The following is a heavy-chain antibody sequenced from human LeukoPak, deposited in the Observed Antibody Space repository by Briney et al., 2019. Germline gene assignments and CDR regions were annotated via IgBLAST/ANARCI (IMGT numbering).Heavy chain of an antibody. D-gene: IGHD1-26*01. CDR3: ARDSVGATSEDY. Sequence: ASVKVSCKASGYTFTSYGISWVRQAPGQGLEWMGWISAYNGNTNYAQKLQGRVTMTTDTSTSTAYMELRSLGSDDTAVYYCARDSVGATSEDYWGQGTLVTVSS. J-gene: IGHJ4*02. CDR1: GYTFTSYG. CDR2: ISAYNGNT. V-gene: IGHV1-18*01.